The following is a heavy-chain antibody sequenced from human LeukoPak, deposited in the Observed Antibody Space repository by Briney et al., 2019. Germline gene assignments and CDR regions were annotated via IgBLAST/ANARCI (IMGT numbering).Heavy chain of an antibody. Sequence: PGRSLRLSCAASGFTFSSCGMHWVRQAPGKGLEWVAVISYDGSNKYYADSVKGRFTISRDNSKNTLYLQMNSLRAEDTAVYYCAKAPYDILTGYSPSWGQGTLVTVSS. J-gene: IGHJ5*02. D-gene: IGHD3-9*01. CDR1: GFTFSSCG. V-gene: IGHV3-30*18. CDR3: AKAPYDILTGYSPS. CDR2: ISYDGSNK.